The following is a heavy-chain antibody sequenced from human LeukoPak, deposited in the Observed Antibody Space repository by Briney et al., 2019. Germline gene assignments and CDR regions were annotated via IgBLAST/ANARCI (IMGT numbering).Heavy chain of an antibody. J-gene: IGHJ4*02. CDR3: ARVVGAAAAPGDSDY. CDR2: IYTSGST. V-gene: IGHV4-61*02. Sequence: SETLSLTCTVSGGSVSSGDYYWSWIRQPAGKGLEWIWRIYTSGSTNYSPSLKSRVTISLDTSKNQFSLRLSSVTAADTAVYYCARVVGAAAAPGDSDYWGQGTLVTVSS. CDR1: GGSVSSGDYY. D-gene: IGHD6-13*01.